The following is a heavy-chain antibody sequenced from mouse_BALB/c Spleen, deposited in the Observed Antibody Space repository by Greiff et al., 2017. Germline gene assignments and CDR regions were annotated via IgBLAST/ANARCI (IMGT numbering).Heavy chain of an antibody. CDR2: IRNKANGYTT. CDR3: ARDRGNYAMDY. V-gene: IGHV7-3*02. Sequence: EVHLVESGGGLVQPGGSLRLSCATSGFTFTDYYMSWVRQPPGKALEWLGFIRNKANGYTTEYSASVKGRFTISRDNSQSILYLQMNTLRAEDSATYYCARDRGNYAMDYWGQGTSVTVSS. CDR1: GFTFTDYY. J-gene: IGHJ4*01.